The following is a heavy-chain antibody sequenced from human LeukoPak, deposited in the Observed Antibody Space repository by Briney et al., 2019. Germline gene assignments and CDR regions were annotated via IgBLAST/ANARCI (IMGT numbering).Heavy chain of an antibody. J-gene: IGHJ6*02. CDR3: ARVRYYYDSSGYYPKRKTYGMDV. V-gene: IGHV4-4*07. CDR1: GGSISSYY. CDR2: IYTSGST. Sequence: SETLSLTCTVSGGSISSYYWSWIRQPAGKGLEWIGRIYTSGSTNHNPSLKSRVTMSVDTSKNQFSLKLSSVTAADTAVYYCARVRYYYDSSGYYPKRKTYGMDVWGQGTTVTVSS. D-gene: IGHD3-22*01.